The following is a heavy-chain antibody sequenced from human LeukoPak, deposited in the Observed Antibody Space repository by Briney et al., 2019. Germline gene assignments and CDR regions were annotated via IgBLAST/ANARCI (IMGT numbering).Heavy chain of an antibody. Sequence: SETLSLTCAVYGGSFSGYYWSWIRQPPGKGLEWIGEINHSGSTNYNPSLKSRVTISVDTSKNQFSLKLSSVTAADTAVYYCARVHRGSGWYSSKEGAFDPWGQGTLVTVSS. CDR3: ARVHRGSGWYSSKEGAFDP. J-gene: IGHJ5*02. V-gene: IGHV4-34*01. CDR1: GGSFSGYY. CDR2: INHSGST. D-gene: IGHD6-13*01.